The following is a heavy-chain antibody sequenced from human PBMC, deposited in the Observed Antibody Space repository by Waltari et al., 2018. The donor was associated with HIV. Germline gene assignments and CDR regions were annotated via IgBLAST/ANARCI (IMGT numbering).Heavy chain of an antibody. CDR1: GFRVSEYG. Sequence: VQLEESGGGVVQPGRSRRLPCAASGFRVSEYGMPWVRQAPGKGVQWVAVIWYYGSKKEYSDSVKGRFTISKDNSKNTLFLQMNSLRVDDTAVYFCARVPFASSWSADSFDVWGPGTRITVSS. CDR3: ARVPFASSWSADSFDV. V-gene: IGHV3-33*01. CDR2: IWYYGSKK. D-gene: IGHD6-13*01. J-gene: IGHJ3*01.